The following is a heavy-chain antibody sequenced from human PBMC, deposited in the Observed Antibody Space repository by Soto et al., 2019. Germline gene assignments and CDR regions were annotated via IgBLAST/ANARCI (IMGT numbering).Heavy chain of an antibody. J-gene: IGHJ4*02. CDR1: GGSISSSNW. CDR2: IYHSGST. Sequence: PSETLSLTCAVSGGSISSSNWWSWVRQPPGKGLEWIGEIYHSGSTNYNPSLTSRVTISVDKSKNQFSLKLSSVTAADTAVYYCAAVWYYYDSSGYYSLYYFDYWGQGTLVTVSS. D-gene: IGHD3-22*01. V-gene: IGHV4-4*02. CDR3: AAVWYYYDSSGYYSLYYFDY.